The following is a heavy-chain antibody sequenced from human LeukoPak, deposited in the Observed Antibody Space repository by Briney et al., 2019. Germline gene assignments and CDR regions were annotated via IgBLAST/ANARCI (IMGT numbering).Heavy chain of an antibody. CDR2: IGSDNKP. D-gene: IGHD1-26*01. V-gene: IGHV3-69-1*01. CDR1: GFTFSAYA. Sequence: GGSLRLSCEASGFTFSAYAMTWVRQAPGKGLEWVSSIGSDNKPHYSESVKGRFAISRDNAKNSLYLQMNSLRDEDTAVYYCARDSRGEATLYWGQGTLVTVSS. J-gene: IGHJ4*02. CDR3: ARDSRGEATLY.